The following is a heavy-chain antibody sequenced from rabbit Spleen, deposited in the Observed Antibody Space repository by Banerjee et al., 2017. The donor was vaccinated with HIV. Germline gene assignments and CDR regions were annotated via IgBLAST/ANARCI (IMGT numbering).Heavy chain of an antibody. CDR2: IDPVFGSA. Sequence: QSLEESGGDLVKPGASLTLTCKASGIDFSSNYWICWVRQAPGKGLEWIGYIDPVFGSAYYASWVNGRFTISSHNAQKMLYLQLNSLTAADTATYFCARGGGLWGPGTLVTVS. CDR1: GIDFSSNYW. CDR3: ARGGGL. J-gene: IGHJ4*01. V-gene: IGHV1S43*01.